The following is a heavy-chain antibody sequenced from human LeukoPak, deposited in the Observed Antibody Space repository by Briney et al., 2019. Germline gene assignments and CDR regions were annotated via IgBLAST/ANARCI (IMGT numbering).Heavy chain of an antibody. CDR1: GFTFSSYA. J-gene: IGHJ4*02. CDR2: ISGNGAST. V-gene: IGHV3-23*01. CDR3: AKEVGANKGYSDY. Sequence: GGSLRLSCAASGFTFSSYAMSWVRQAPGKGLEWVSAISGNGASTYYADSVKGRFTISRNNSENTLYLLMNSLRAGDTAVYYCAKEVGANKGYSDYWGQGTLVTVSS. D-gene: IGHD1-26*01.